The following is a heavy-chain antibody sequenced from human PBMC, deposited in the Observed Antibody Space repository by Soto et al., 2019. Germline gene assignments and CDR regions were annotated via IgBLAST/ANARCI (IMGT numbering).Heavy chain of an antibody. V-gene: IGHV4-4*02. CDR1: VGSISSSNW. J-gene: IGHJ4*02. Sequence: QVQLQESGPGLVKPSGTLSLTCAVSVGSISSSNWWSLVRQPPGKGLEWIGKIYNSGSTNYNPSLKSRVNISVDKYKNKFSLKLISVTAADTAVYYCDRVYMVRGTILRYFDSCGQGTLVTASS. CDR3: DRVYMVRGTILRYFDS. CDR2: IYNSGST. D-gene: IGHD3-10*01.